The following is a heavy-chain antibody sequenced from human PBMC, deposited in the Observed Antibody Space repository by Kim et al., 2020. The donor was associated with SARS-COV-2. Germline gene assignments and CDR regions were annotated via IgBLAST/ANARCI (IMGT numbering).Heavy chain of an antibody. CDR1: GFTFSSYG. CDR3: AKGAYYYDSSGYPPPGDI. D-gene: IGHD3-22*01. Sequence: GGSLRLSCAASGFTFSSYGMHWVRQAPGKGLEWVAVISYDGSNKYYADSVKGRFTISRDNSKNTLYLQMNSLRAEDTAVYYCAKGAYYYDSSGYPPPGDIWGQGTMVTVSS. CDR2: ISYDGSNK. J-gene: IGHJ3*02. V-gene: IGHV3-30*18.